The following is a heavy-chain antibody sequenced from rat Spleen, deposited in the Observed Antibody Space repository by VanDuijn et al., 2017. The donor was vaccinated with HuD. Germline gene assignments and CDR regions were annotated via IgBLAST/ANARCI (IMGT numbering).Heavy chain of an antibody. CDR2: ISYEGSST. CDR3: ASRTVVTH. V-gene: IGHV5-22*01. CDR1: GFTFSDYY. J-gene: IGHJ2*01. D-gene: IGHD1-1*01. Sequence: EVQLVESGGGLVQPGRSLKLSCAASGFTFSDYYMAWVRQAPKKGLEWVASISYEGSSTYYGDSVKGRFTISRDNAKSTLYLQMNSLRSEDTATYYCASRTVVTHWGQGVMVTVSS.